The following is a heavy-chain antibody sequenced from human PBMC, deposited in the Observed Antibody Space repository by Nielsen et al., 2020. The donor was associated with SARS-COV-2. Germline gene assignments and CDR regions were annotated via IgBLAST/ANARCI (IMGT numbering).Heavy chain of an antibody. CDR3: ARGDLVVVPSPLLGLGPIFYYFYLDV. CDR2: VSHSGST. J-gene: IGHJ6*03. Sequence: SETLSLTCAVSGDSVSSHDWWSWVRQSPGKGLGGIGEVSHSGSTKYNPSVKSRVTLSMDKSKNQFSLRLTSVSAADTAVYFCARGDLVVVPSPLLGLGPIFYYFYLDVWGKGTTVIVSS. CDR1: GDSVSSHDW. D-gene: IGHD2-2*01. V-gene: IGHV4-4*02.